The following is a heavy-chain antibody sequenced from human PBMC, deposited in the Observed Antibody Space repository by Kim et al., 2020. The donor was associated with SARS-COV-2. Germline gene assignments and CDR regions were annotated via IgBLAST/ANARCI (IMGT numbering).Heavy chain of an antibody. D-gene: IGHD6-13*01. J-gene: IGHJ4*02. V-gene: IGHV3-15*04. CDR1: GFTLSDAW. CDR2: IESKTDGGTT. CDR3: TTHGSWYERRCDY. Sequence: GGSLRLSCAASGFTLSDAWMSWVRQAPGKGLEWVGRIESKTDGGTTDYAAPVKGRFTISRDDSKNTLYLQMNSLKTEDTAVYFCTTHGSWYERRCDYWGQGTVVTVSS.